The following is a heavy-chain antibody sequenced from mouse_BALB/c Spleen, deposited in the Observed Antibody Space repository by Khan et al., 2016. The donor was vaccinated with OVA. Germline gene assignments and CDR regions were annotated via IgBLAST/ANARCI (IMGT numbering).Heavy chain of an antibody. V-gene: IGHV1-77*01. CDR2: IYPGSGNT. Sequence: QVQLQQSGTELARPGASVKLSCKASGYTFTDYYITWVKQRTGQGLEWIGEIYPGSGNTYYNAKFRGKATLTADTSSNTAYMQLSSLTSEDSAVYFCARMDTTSLDYWGQGTTLTVSS. CDR1: GYTFTDYY. CDR3: ARMDTTSLDY. J-gene: IGHJ2*01. D-gene: IGHD2-3*01.